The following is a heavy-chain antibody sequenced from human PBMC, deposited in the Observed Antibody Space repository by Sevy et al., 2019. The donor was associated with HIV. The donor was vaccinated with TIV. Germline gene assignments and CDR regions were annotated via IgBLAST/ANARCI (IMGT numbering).Heavy chain of an antibody. V-gene: IGHV4-39*01. CDR3: AGHGPFDFWGGYYPTYYYYGMDV. D-gene: IGHD3-3*01. CDR2: IYYSGST. J-gene: IGHJ6*02. CDR1: GGSISSSSYY. Sequence: SETLSLTCTVSGGSISSSSYYWGWIRQPPGKGLEWIGSIYYSGSTYYNPSLKSRVTISVDTSKNQFSLKLSSVTAADTAVYYCAGHGPFDFWGGYYPTYYYYGMDVWGQGTTVTVSS.